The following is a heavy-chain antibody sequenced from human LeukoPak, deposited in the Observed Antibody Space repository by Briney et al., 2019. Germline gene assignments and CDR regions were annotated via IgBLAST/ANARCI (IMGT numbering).Heavy chain of an antibody. Sequence: GGSLRLSCAASGFTFTSFAMHWVRQAPGKGLEWVAFISYDGSNEYYADSVKGRFNISRDNSKNTLYLQMNSLKAEDTAVYYCARDRIRMAGWFDPWGQGTLVTVSS. CDR2: ISYDGSNE. J-gene: IGHJ5*02. D-gene: IGHD5-24*01. CDR1: GFTFTSFA. CDR3: ARDRIRMAGWFDP. V-gene: IGHV3-30-3*01.